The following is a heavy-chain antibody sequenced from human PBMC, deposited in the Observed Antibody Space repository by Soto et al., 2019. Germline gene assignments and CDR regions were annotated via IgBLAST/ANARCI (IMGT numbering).Heavy chain of an antibody. J-gene: IGHJ4*02. CDR3: AREESYYYGSGIDY. D-gene: IGHD3-10*01. CDR1: GYTFTNYG. Sequence: QVQWVQSGAEVKKPGASVKVSCKASGYTFTNYGISWVRQAPGQGLEWMGWISHYNGHTKYAQKVQGRVIMTTDTSTSTANMELRSLRSDDTAVYYCAREESYYYGSGIDYWCQGTLFTVSS. CDR2: ISHYNGHT. V-gene: IGHV1-18*01.